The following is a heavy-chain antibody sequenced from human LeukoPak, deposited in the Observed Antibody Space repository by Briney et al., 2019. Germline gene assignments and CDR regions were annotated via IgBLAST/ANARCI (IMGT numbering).Heavy chain of an antibody. CDR1: GFTVSSYY. V-gene: IGHV3-53*01. D-gene: IGHD3-10*01. Sequence: GGSLRLSCAASGFTVSSYYMNWVRQAPGKELEWVSVIYTGGGTFYARSVRGRFTISRDNPQNTVYLQMNSLRAEDSALYYCTRFGDYGEYWGQGTLVTVSS. J-gene: IGHJ4*02. CDR2: IYTGGGT. CDR3: TRFGDYGEY.